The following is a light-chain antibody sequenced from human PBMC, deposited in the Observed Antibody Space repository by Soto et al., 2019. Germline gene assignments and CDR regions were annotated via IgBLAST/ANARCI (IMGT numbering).Light chain of an antibody. J-gene: IGLJ1*01. CDR3: SSYTSSSTHYV. Sequence: QSALTQPASVSGSPGQSITISCTGTSSDVGGYNYVSWYQQHPGKAPKLMIYDVSNRPSGVSNRFSGSKSGNTASLTISGLQAEDEADYYCSSYTSSSTHYVSGTGTKVTVL. CDR1: SSDVGGYNY. CDR2: DVS. V-gene: IGLV2-14*01.